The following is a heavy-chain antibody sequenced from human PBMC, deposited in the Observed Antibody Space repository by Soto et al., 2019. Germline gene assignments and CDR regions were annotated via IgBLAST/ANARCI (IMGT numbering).Heavy chain of an antibody. V-gene: IGHV3-23*01. D-gene: IGHD1-20*01. CDR3: EKDRVKNNWNYFGMDV. CDR2: ISGSGGST. CDR1: GFTFSSYA. Sequence: EVQLLESGGGLVQPGGSLRLSCAASGFTFSSYAMSWVRQAPGKGLEWVSTISGSGGSTYYADPVKGRFTISRDNSKSTRYMQMNSVRAEDTAVYYCEKDRVKNNWNYFGMDVWGHGTTVTV. J-gene: IGHJ6*02.